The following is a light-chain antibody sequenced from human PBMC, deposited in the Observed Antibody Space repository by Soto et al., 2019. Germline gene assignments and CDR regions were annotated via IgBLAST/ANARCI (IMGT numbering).Light chain of an antibody. V-gene: IGKV3-15*01. J-gene: IGKJ1*01. Sequence: MGLTQWAFSLSLSPGDRATLYCRASQSFXNNFAWDQEKPGQAPRVLXACASTMTMASPARLSGSGSGTDFTLTISSLQSEDFSAYYYQQYNNGTRTVGQGTKVDI. CDR2: CAS. CDR1: QSFXNN. CDR3: QQYNNGTRT.